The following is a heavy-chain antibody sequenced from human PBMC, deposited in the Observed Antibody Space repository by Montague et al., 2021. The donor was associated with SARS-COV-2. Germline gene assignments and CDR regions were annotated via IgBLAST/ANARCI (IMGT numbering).Heavy chain of an antibody. D-gene: IGHD2-15*01. CDR1: GFIFSSYW. CDR2: IKQDGSEK. Sequence: SLRLSCAASGFIFSSYWMSWVRQAPGKGLEWVANIKQDGSEKYYVDSVKGRFTISRDNAKNSLYLQMNSLRAEDTAVYYCARDSVVVAAMYYYYGMDVWGQGTTVTVSS. V-gene: IGHV3-7*01. J-gene: IGHJ6*02. CDR3: ARDSVVVAAMYYYYGMDV.